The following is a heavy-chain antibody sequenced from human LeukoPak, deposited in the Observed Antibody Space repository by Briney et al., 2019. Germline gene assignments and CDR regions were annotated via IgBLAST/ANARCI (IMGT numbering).Heavy chain of an antibody. D-gene: IGHD3-3*01. V-gene: IGHV4-39*07. Sequence: SETLSLTCTVSGGSISSSSYYWGWIRQPPGKGLEWIGSIYYSGSTYYNPSLKSRVTISVDTSKNQFSLELSSVTAADTAVYYCARVWRGYYYMDVWGKGTTVTVSS. J-gene: IGHJ6*03. CDR3: ARVWRGYYYMDV. CDR2: IYYSGST. CDR1: GGSISSSSYY.